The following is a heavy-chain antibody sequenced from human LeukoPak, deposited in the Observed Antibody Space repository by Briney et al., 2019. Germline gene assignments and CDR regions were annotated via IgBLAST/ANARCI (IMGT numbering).Heavy chain of an antibody. CDR3: ASSGSSGYELSVAGFDY. CDR2: ISSSGSTI. V-gene: IGHV3-11*01. Sequence: GGSLGLSCAASGFTFSDYYMSWIRQAPGKGLEWVSYISSSGSTIYYADSVKGRFTISRDNAKNSLYLQMNSLRAEDTAVYYCASSGSSGYELSVAGFDYWGQGTLVTVSS. D-gene: IGHD3-22*01. J-gene: IGHJ4*02. CDR1: GFTFSDYY.